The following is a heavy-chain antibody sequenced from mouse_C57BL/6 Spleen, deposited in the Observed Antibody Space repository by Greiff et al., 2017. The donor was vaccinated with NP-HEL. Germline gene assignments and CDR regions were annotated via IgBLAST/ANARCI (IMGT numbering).Heavy chain of an antibody. CDR1: GYTFTDYE. D-gene: IGHD2-3*01. J-gene: IGHJ2*01. CDR2: IDPETGGT. CDR3: TSYDGYPDY. Sequence: QVQLQQSGAELVRPGASVTLSCTASGYTFTDYEMHWVKQTPVHGLEWIGAIDPETGGTAYNQKFKGKAILTADKSSSTAYMELRSLTSEDSAVYYCTSYDGYPDYWGQGTTLTVSS. V-gene: IGHV1-15*01.